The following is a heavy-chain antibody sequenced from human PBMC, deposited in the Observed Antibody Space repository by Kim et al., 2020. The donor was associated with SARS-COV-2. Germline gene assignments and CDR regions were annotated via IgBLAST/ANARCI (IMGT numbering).Heavy chain of an antibody. J-gene: IGHJ6*02. V-gene: IGHV3-23*01. CDR2: ISGSGGST. CDR1: GFTFSSYA. Sequence: GGSLRLSCAASGFTFSSYAMSWVRQAPGKGLEWVSAISGSGGSTYYADSVKGRFTISRDNSKNTLYPQMNSLRAEDTAVYYCAKDQAHPLYSSTSFYYYYGMDVWGQGTTVTVSS. D-gene: IGHD2-2*01. CDR3: AKDQAHPLYSSTSFYYYYGMDV.